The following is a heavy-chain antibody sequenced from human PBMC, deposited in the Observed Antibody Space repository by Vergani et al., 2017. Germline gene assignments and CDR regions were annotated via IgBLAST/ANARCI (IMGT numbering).Heavy chain of an antibody. Sequence: QVQLQESGPGLVKPSQTLSLTCTVSGGSISSGDYYWSWIRQPPGKGLEWIGYIYYSGSTYYNPSLKSRVTISVDTSKNQFSLKLSSVTAADTAVYYCARGQYYGSGSDPPFDYWGQGTLVTVSS. J-gene: IGHJ4*02. D-gene: IGHD3-10*01. CDR2: IYYSGST. CDR3: ARGQYYGSGSDPPFDY. V-gene: IGHV4-30-4*08. CDR1: GGSISSGDYY.